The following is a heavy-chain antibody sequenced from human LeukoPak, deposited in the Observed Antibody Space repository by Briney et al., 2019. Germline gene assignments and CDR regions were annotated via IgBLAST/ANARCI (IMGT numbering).Heavy chain of an antibody. J-gene: IGHJ3*02. CDR1: GGTFSSYA. CDR2: IIPIFGTA. Sequence: SVMVSCKASGGTFSSYAISWVRQAPGQGLEWMGGIIPIFGTANYAQKFQGRVTITTDESTSTAYMELSSLRSEDTAVYYCARDHLGYCSSTSCLQNAFDIWGRGTMVTVSS. D-gene: IGHD2-2*01. CDR3: ARDHLGYCSSTSCLQNAFDI. V-gene: IGHV1-69*05.